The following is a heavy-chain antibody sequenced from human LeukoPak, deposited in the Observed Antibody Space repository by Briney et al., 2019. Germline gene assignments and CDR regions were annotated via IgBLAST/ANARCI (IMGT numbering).Heavy chain of an antibody. D-gene: IGHD5-18*01. CDR2: ISPQGIT. V-gene: IGHV3-23*01. Sequence: PGGSLRLSCAASGFPFSAYAMTWVRQAPGKGPEWVSSISPQGITYYADSVKGRFTVSRDNSRNTLFLQMGSLRADDMAVYYCAKPRVDSATGSSYGHGLDFWGQGTLVTVSS. CDR1: GFPFSAYA. CDR3: AKPRVDSATGSSYGHGLDF. J-gene: IGHJ4*02.